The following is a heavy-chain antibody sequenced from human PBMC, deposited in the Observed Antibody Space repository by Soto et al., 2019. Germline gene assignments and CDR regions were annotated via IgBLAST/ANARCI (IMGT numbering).Heavy chain of an antibody. CDR1: GFSLTTSGVG. D-gene: IGHD3-16*01. CDR2: IYWDDDK. J-gene: IGHJ5*02. Sequence: QITLKESGPTLVKPTQTLTLTCTFSGFSLTTSGVGVGWIRQPPGKALEWLALIYWDDDKRYSPSLRSRLTINKDTSKNQVVLTMTNMDPVDTATYFCAHRASFRGDFPGNWFEPWGQGTLVTVSS. V-gene: IGHV2-5*02. CDR3: AHRASFRGDFPGNWFEP.